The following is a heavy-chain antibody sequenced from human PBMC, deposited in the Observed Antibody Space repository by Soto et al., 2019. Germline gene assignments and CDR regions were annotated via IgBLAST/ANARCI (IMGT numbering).Heavy chain of an antibody. CDR2: IDPGDSYT. D-gene: IGHD3-3*01. Sequence: PGESLKISCKGSGYSFTSYWISWVRQMPGKGLEWMGRIDPGDSYTNYSPSFQGHVTISADKSISTAYLQWSSLKASDTAMYYCARLFEYYYDFWSGYQYGMDVWGQGTTVTVSS. CDR3: ARLFEYYYDFWSGYQYGMDV. V-gene: IGHV5-10-1*01. CDR1: GYSFTSYW. J-gene: IGHJ6*02.